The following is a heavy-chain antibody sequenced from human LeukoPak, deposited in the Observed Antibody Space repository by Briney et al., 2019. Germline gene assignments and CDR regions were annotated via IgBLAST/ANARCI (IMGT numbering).Heavy chain of an antibody. CDR2: IKSKTDGGTT. J-gene: IGHJ4*02. V-gene: IGHV3-15*01. CDR1: GFTFSNAW. D-gene: IGHD3-3*01. CDR3: TTAPVWSGYYVDFDY. Sequence: GGSLRLSCAASGFTFSNAWMSWVRQAPGKGLEWVGRIKSKTDGGTTDYAAPVKGRFTISRDDPKNTLYLQMNSLKTEDTAVYYCTTAPVWSGYYVDFDYWGQGTLVTVSS.